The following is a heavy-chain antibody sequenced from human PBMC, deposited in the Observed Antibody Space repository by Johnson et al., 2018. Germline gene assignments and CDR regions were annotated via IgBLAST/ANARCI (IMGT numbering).Heavy chain of an antibody. CDR3: AKDLTGPYYYGMDV. CDR2: ISYDGSDK. CDR1: GFTFSDYG. Sequence: VQLLESGGGVVQPGRSLRLSCAASGFTFSDYGIHWVRQAPGKGLEWVAIISYDGSDKYYADSVKGRFTISRDNSKNTLYLQMSSLRAEDTAVYYCAKDLTGPYYYGMDVWGQGTTVTVSS. V-gene: IGHV3-30*18. J-gene: IGHJ6*02. D-gene: IGHD7-27*01.